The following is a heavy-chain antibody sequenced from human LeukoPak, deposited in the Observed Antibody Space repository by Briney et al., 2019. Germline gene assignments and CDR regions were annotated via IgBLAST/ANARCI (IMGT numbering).Heavy chain of an antibody. D-gene: IGHD2-21*02. CDR3: ARQGDTSFYYYYMDV. V-gene: IGHV4-59*08. CDR1: GGSNSSYY. CDR2: IYYSGST. Sequence: PSETLSLTCTLSGGSNSSYYRPLIRQPPGKGLEWIGYIYYSGSTNYNPSLKSRVTISVDISKNQFSLKLSSVTAADTAVYYCARQGDTSFYYYYMDVWGKGTTVTVSS. J-gene: IGHJ6*03.